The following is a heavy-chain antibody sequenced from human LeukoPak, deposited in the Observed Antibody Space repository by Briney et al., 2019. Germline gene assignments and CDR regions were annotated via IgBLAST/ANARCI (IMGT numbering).Heavy chain of an antibody. J-gene: IGHJ4*02. CDR3: ACTLASGTYMY. CDR1: GGSISSGGYY. CDR2: IYYSGST. Sequence: PSQTLSLTCTVSGGSISSGGYYWSWIRQPPGKGLEWIGYIYYSGSTNYNPSLKSRVTISVDTSKNQFSLKLNSVTAADTAVYYCACTLASGTYMYWAQGTLVTVSS. D-gene: IGHD3-10*01. V-gene: IGHV4-30-4*08.